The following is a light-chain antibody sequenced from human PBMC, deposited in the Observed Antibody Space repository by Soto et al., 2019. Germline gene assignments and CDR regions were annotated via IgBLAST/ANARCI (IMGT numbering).Light chain of an antibody. V-gene: IGLV1-40*01. Sequence: QAVLTQPPSVSGAPGQRVTISCTGSTSNIGAGYDVHWYQQLPGTAPKLLIYGNSDRPSGVPDRFSGSKSGTSASLAITGLQAEDEADYYCQSYDNKSGWVFGGGTKLTVL. CDR3: QSYDNKSGWV. CDR1: TSNIGAGYD. J-gene: IGLJ3*02. CDR2: GNS.